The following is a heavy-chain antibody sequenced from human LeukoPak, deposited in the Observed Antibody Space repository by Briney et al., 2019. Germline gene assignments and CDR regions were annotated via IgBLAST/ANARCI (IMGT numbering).Heavy chain of an antibody. D-gene: IGHD3-10*01. V-gene: IGHV3-23*01. J-gene: IGHJ6*03. CDR2: ISGPGGST. CDR3: GPTLGYNYYMDV. CDR1: GFTFSNLP. Sequence: GGSLRLSCAASGFTFSNLPMSWVRQAPGKGLDWVSAISGPGGSTYYADSVKDRFTFSRDNSKNTLYLQMNSLRAEDTAVYYCGPTLGYNYYMDVWGKGTTVTVSS.